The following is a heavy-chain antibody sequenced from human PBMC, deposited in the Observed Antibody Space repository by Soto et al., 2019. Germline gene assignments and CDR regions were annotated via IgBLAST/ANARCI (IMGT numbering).Heavy chain of an antibody. CDR2: IIPIFGTA. J-gene: IGHJ3*02. D-gene: IGHD3-22*01. V-gene: IGHV1-69*13. CDR3: AREPPGHYDSSGFPVRAFDI. Sequence: GASVKVSCKASGGTFSSYAISWVRQAPGQGLEWMGGIIPIFGTANYAQKFQGRVTITADESTSTAYMELSSLRSEDTAVYYCAREPPGHYDSSGFPVRAFDIWGQGTMVTVSS. CDR1: GGTFSSYA.